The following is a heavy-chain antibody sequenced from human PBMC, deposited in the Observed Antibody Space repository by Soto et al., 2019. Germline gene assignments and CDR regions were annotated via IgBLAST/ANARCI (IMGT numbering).Heavy chain of an antibody. J-gene: IGHJ4*02. D-gene: IGHD3-10*01. V-gene: IGHV4-30-2*01. CDR1: GGSISSGGYS. CDR2: IYHSGST. Sequence: PSETLSLTCAVSGGSISSGGYSWSWIRQPPGKGLEWIGYIYHSGSTYYNPSLKSRVTIPVDRSKNQFSLKLSSVTAADTAVYYCARAGVPMVRGVINYFDYWGQGTLVTVSS. CDR3: ARAGVPMVRGVINYFDY.